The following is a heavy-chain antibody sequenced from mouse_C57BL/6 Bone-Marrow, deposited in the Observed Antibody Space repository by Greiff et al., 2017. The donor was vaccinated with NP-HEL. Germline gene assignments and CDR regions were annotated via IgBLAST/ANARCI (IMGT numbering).Heavy chain of an antibody. CDR3: ARGSDGYFFDY. V-gene: IGHV1-50*01. CDR2: IDPSDSYP. J-gene: IGHJ2*01. CDR1: GYTFTSYW. D-gene: IGHD2-3*01. Sequence: QVQLQQPGAELVKPGASVKLSCKASGYTFTSYWMQWVKQRPGQGLEWIGVIDPSDSYPNYNQKFKGKATLTVDTSSSTAYMQLSSLTSEDSAVYYCARGSDGYFFDYLGQGTTLTVSS.